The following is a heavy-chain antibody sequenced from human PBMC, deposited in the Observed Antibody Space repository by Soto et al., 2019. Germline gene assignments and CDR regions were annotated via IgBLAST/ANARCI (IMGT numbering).Heavy chain of an antibody. CDR3: ARDAYPAFDPYYYDSSGYLRYPT. Sequence: QPGGSLRLSCAASGFTFSSYWMHWVRQAPGKGLVWVSRINSDGSSTSYADSVKGRFTISRDNAKNTLYLQMNSLRAEDTAVYYCARDAYPAFDPYYYDSSGYLRYPTWGQGTLVTVSS. CDR2: INSDGSST. CDR1: GFTFSSYW. D-gene: IGHD3-22*01. V-gene: IGHV3-74*01. J-gene: IGHJ5*02.